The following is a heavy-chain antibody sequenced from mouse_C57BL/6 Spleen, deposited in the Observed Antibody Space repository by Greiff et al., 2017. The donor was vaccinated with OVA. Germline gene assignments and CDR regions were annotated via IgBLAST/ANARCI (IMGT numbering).Heavy chain of an antibody. CDR3: ARRRYGSSYWYFDV. Sequence: QVQLQQPGAELVKPGASVKMSCKASGYTFTSYWITWVKQRPGQGLEWIGDIYPGSGSTNYNEKFKSKATLTVDTSSSTAYMQLSSLTSEDSAVYYCARRRYGSSYWYFDVWGTGTTVTVSS. CDR1: GYTFTSYW. D-gene: IGHD1-1*01. J-gene: IGHJ1*03. V-gene: IGHV1-55*01. CDR2: IYPGSGST.